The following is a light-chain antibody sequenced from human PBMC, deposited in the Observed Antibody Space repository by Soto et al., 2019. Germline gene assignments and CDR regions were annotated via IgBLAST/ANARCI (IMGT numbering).Light chain of an antibody. V-gene: IGKV3-15*01. CDR2: RAS. J-gene: IGKJ2*01. CDR3: QQYNRWPYT. CDR1: QSVSSS. Sequence: EIVMTQSPGTLSVSPGERATLSCRASQSVSSSLDWYQQKPGQAPRLLIYRASTRATDIPARFSGSGSGTEFTLTISSLRSEDFAVYYCQQYNRWPYTFGQGNKLEIK.